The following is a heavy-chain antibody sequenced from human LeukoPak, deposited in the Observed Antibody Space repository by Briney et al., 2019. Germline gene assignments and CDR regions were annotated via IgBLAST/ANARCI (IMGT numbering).Heavy chain of an antibody. CDR1: GGSISSGGYS. CDR2: IYHSGST. V-gene: IGHV4-30-2*01. CDR3: ARGRGGAAAGNKWFDP. D-gene: IGHD6-13*01. J-gene: IGHJ5*02. Sequence: SQTLSLTCAVSGGSISSGGYSWSWIRQPPGKGLERIGYIYHSGSTYYNPSLKSRVTISVDTSKNQFSLKLSSVTAADTAVYYCARGRGGAAAGNKWFDPWGQGTLVTVSS.